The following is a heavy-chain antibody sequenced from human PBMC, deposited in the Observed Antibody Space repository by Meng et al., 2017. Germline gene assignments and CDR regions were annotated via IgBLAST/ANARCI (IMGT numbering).Heavy chain of an antibody. CDR1: GGSISSTDW. CDR3: ARDRMAGYSSSSYLYAWFDP. J-gene: IGHJ5*02. Sequence: QVQLQESGPGLVKPSETLSLTCAVSGGSISSTDWWSWVRQSPGKGLEWIGEISHSENTKYNPSLKSRVSISVDKSKNQFSLSLSSVTAADTAVYYCARDRMAGYSSSSYLYAWFDPWGQGTLVTVSS. D-gene: IGHD6-13*01. CDR2: ISHSENT. V-gene: IGHV4-4*02.